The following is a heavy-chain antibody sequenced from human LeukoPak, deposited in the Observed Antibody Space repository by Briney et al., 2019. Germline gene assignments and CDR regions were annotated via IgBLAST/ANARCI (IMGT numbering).Heavy chain of an antibody. D-gene: IGHD6-13*01. V-gene: IGHV3-21*01. CDR1: GFTFSDYS. CDR3: AKDRSGGSSWYSFDY. Sequence: TGGSLRLSCAASGFTFSDYSMNWVRQAPGKGLEWVSSISSSTSYIYYADSVKGRFTISRDNAKNSLFLQMNSLRAEDTAVYYCAKDRSGGSSWYSFDYWGQGTLVTVSS. J-gene: IGHJ4*02. CDR2: ISSSTSYI.